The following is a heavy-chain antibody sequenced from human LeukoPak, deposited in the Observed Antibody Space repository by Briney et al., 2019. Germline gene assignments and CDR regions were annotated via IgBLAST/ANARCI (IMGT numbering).Heavy chain of an antibody. CDR1: GGSISHYF. V-gene: IGHV4-59*08. D-gene: IGHD6-19*01. Sequence: TSETLSLTCTVSGGSISHYFWSWIRQPPGKALEWIGYIYYSGSTNCNPSLKSRVTISVDPSKNQFSLKLNSVTAADTAVYYCAKTVAGYWYFDLWGRGTLVTVSS. CDR3: AKTVAGYWYFDL. J-gene: IGHJ2*01. CDR2: IYYSGST.